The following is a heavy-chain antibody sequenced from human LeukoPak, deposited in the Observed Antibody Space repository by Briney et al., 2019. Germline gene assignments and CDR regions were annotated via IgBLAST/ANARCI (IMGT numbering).Heavy chain of an antibody. Sequence: SETLSLTRTVSGGSISSYYWSWIRQPPGKGLEWIGYIYYSGSTNYNPSLKSRVTISVDTSKNQFSLKLSSVTAADTAVYYCAGSIGAVAGPFDYWGQGTLVTVSS. CDR3: AGSIGAVAGPFDY. J-gene: IGHJ4*02. CDR1: GGSISSYY. V-gene: IGHV4-59*01. CDR2: IYYSGST. D-gene: IGHD6-19*01.